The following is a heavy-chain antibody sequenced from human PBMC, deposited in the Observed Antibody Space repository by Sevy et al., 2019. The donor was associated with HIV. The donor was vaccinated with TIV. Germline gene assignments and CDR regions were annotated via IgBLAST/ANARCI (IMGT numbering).Heavy chain of an antibody. Sequence: SETLSLTCTVSGGSMNSHYWSWIRQPPGKGLEWIGYMSNNGGTNYDPYLKSRVTISMDTSKNQFSLKLNSVTAADTAIYYCARDQGGYNSGWAPYGAFDIWGQGTMVTVSS. V-gene: IGHV4-59*11. CDR2: MSNNGGT. J-gene: IGHJ3*02. D-gene: IGHD6-19*01. CDR1: GGSMNSHY. CDR3: ARDQGGYNSGWAPYGAFDI.